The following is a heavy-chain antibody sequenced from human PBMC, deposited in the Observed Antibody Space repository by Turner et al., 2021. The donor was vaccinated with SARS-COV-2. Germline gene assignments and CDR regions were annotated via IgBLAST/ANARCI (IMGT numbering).Heavy chain of an antibody. Sequence: QVQLVQSGAEAKKPGASVKVSCKASGYTFTGYYMYWVRQAPGQGLEWMGWINPNSGGTNCAHKFQGRVTMTRDTSISTAYMELSRLRSDDTAVYYCARVSSLSYYFDYWGQGTLVTVSS. J-gene: IGHJ4*02. CDR3: ARVSSLSYYFDY. V-gene: IGHV1-2*07. CDR2: INPNSGGT. CDR1: GYTFTGYY. D-gene: IGHD6-6*01.